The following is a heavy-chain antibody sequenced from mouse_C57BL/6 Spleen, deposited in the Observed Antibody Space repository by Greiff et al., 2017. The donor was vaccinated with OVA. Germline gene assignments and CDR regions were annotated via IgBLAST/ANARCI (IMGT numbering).Heavy chain of an antibody. J-gene: IGHJ4*01. V-gene: IGHV5-17*01. CDR2: ISSGSSTI. CDR3: ARQGSSNYEGGSMDY. Sequence: EVKVEESGGGLVKPGGSLKLSCAASGFTFSDYGMHWVRQAPEKGLEWVAYISSGSSTIYYADTVKGRFTISRDNAKNTLFLQMTSLRSEDTAMYYCARQGSSNYEGGSMDYWGQGTSVTVSS. CDR1: GFTFSDYG. D-gene: IGHD2-5*01.